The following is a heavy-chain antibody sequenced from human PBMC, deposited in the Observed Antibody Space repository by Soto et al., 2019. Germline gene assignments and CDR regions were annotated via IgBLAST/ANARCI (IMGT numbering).Heavy chain of an antibody. CDR2: INHSGST. D-gene: IGHD3-22*01. J-gene: IGHJ6*02. CDR3: AREENDSSGYYPDDYYSYYDMDV. CDR1: GGAFSGYY. Sequence: PSETLSLTCAGYGGAFSGYYWSWIRQPPGKGLEWIGEINHSGSTNYNPSLKSRVTISVDTSKNQFSLKLSSVTAADTAVYYCAREENDSSGYYPDDYYSYYDMDVWGQGTTVTVSS. V-gene: IGHV4-34*01.